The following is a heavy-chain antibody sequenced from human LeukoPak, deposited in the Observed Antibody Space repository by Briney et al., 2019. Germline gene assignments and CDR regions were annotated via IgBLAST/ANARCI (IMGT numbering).Heavy chain of an antibody. V-gene: IGHV3-66*01. J-gene: IGHJ6*02. CDR1: GFTVSSNY. Sequence: GGSLGLSCAASGFTVSSNYMSWVRQAPGKGLEWVSVIYSGGSTYYADYVKGRFTISRDNSKDTLYLQMNSLRAEDTAVHYCARTAVAGTYYYYGMDVWGQGTTVTVSS. CDR2: IYSGGST. D-gene: IGHD6-19*01. CDR3: ARTAVAGTYYYYGMDV.